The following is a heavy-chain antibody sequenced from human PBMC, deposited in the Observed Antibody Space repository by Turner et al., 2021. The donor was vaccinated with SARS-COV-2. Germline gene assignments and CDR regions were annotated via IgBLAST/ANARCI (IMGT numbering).Heavy chain of an antibody. CDR2: IYYSGST. CDR3: ASQEALVPSYYYYYYGMDV. V-gene: IGHV4-39*01. J-gene: IGHJ6*02. Sequence: QLQLQESGPGLVKPSETLSLTCTVSGRSISSSSYYWGWIRQPPGKGLEWIGSIYYSGSTYYNPSLKSRVTISVDTSKNQFSLKLSSVNAAETAVYYCASQEALVPSYYYYYYGMDVWGQGTTVTVSS. CDR1: GRSISSSSYY. D-gene: IGHD3-10*01.